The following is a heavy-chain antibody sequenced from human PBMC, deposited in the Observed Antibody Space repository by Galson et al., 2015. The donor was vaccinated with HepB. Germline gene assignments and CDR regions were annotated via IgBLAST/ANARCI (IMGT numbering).Heavy chain of an antibody. V-gene: IGHV1-2*04. CDR2: INPNSGGT. J-gene: IGHJ6*02. CDR3: ARDPGYSSSSDYYYGMDV. Sequence: SVKASCKASGYTFTGYYMHWVRQAPGQGLEWMGWINPNSGGTNYAQKFQGWVTMTRDTSISTAYMELSRLRSDDTAVYYCARDPGYSSSSDYYYGMDVWGQGTTVTVSS. D-gene: IGHD6-6*01. CDR1: GYTFTGYY.